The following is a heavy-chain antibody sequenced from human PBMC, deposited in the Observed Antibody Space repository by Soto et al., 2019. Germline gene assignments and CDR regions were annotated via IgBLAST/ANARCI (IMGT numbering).Heavy chain of an antibody. J-gene: IGHJ4*02. CDR3: ARDLAKGGGSAGFDY. V-gene: IGHV1-2*02. D-gene: IGHD2-15*01. CDR2: INPNSGGT. Sequence: ASVKVSCKASGYTFTGYSIHWVRQAPGQGLEWMGWINPNSGGTKYPQKFQGRVTMTRDTSISTVYMSLTGLKSDDTAVYFCARDLAKGGGSAGFDYWGQGTLVTVSS. CDR1: GYTFTGYS.